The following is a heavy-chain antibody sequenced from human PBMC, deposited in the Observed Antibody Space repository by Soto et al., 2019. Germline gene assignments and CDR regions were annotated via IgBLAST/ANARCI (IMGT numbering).Heavy chain of an antibody. D-gene: IGHD6-6*01. Sequence: PSETLSLTCAVCGGSFSGYYWSWLRQPPGKGLEWIGEINHSGSTNYNPSLKGRVTISVDTSKNQFSLKLSSVTAADTAVYYCARAKQLGPYYYYGMDVWGQGTTVTVSS. V-gene: IGHV4-34*01. J-gene: IGHJ6*02. CDR2: INHSGST. CDR3: ARAKQLGPYYYYGMDV. CDR1: GGSFSGYY.